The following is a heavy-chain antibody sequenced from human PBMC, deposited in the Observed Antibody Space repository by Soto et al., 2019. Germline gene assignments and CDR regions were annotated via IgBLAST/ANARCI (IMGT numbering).Heavy chain of an antibody. J-gene: IGHJ4*02. CDR2: ISYDGSNK. CDR1: GFTFSSYA. CDR3: AKQWMDGFYYFDY. V-gene: IGHV3-30-3*01. Sequence: QVQLEESGGGVVQPGRSLRLSCAASGFTFSSYAMHWVRQAPGKGLEWGAVISYDGSNKYYADSVKGRFTISRDNSKNTLYLQMNSLRAEDTAVYYCAKQWMDGFYYFDYWGQGTLVTVSS. D-gene: IGHD6-19*01.